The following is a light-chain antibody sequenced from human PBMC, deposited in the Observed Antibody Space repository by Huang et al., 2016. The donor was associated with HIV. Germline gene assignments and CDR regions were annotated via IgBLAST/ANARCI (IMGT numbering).Light chain of an antibody. J-gene: IGKJ3*01. V-gene: IGKV1-39*01. CDR2: DAS. Sequence: DIQMTQSPSSLSASVGVRVTITCRASQSIKKYLNWYQQKPGKAPKLLSYDASSLQSGVPSRFSGSGSGTEFTLTISSLQPEDFATYYCQQSYSTLRFTFGPGTKVDI. CDR3: QQSYSTLRFT. CDR1: QSIKKY.